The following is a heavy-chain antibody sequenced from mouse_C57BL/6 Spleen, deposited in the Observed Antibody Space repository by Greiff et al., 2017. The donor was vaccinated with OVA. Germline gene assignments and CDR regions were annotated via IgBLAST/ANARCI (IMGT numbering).Heavy chain of an antibody. CDR3: ARYGTGTFDY. CDR2: IDPSDSYT. CDR1: GYTFTSYW. V-gene: IGHV1-69*01. J-gene: IGHJ2*01. Sequence: QVQLQQPGAELVMPGASVKLSCKASGYTFTSYWMHWVKQRPGQGLEWIGEIDPSDSYTNYNQKFKGKSTLTVDKSSSTAYMQLSSLTSEDSAVYYCARYGTGTFDYWGQGTTLTVSS. D-gene: IGHD4-1*01.